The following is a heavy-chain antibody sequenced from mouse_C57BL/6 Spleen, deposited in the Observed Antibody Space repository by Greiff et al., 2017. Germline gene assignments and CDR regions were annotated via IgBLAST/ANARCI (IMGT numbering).Heavy chain of an antibody. J-gene: IGHJ4*01. CDR1: GYSFTGYY. CDR2: INPSTGGT. CDR3: ARSDYYAMDY. V-gene: IGHV1-42*01. Sequence: LQQSGPELVKPGASVKISCKASGYSFTGYYMNWVKQSPEKSLEWIGEINPSTGGTTYNQKFKAKATLTVDKSSSTAYMQLKSLTSEDSAVYYCARSDYYAMDYWGQGTSVTVSS.